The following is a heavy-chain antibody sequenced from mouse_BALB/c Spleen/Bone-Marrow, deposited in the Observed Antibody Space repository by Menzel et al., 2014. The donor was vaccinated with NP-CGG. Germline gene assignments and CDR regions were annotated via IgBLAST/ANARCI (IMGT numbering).Heavy chain of an antibody. V-gene: IGHV5-15*02. CDR2: ISNLAYSI. J-gene: IGHJ2*01. CDR3: TRDRGYDGGYYFDY. Sequence: EVKLMESGGGVVQPGGSRKLSCAASGFNFSDYGMAWVRPAPGKGPEWVAFISNLAYSIYYADTVTGRFTISRENAKNTLYLEMSSLRFEDTAMYYCTRDRGYDGGYYFDYWGQGTTLTVSS. D-gene: IGHD2-2*01. CDR1: GFNFSDYG.